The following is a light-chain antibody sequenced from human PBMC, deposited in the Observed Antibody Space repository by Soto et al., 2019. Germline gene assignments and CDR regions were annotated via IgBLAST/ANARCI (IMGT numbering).Light chain of an antibody. CDR2: DAS. J-gene: IGKJ1*01. CDR1: QSVSSY. CDR3: QQRSNWPRT. Sequence: EIVLTQSPATLSLSPGERATLSCRASQSVSSYLAWYQQKPGQAPRLLIYDASNRAAGIPARFSSSGSGTDFTLTISSLEPEDFVVYYCQQRSNWPRTFGQGTKVEIK. V-gene: IGKV3-11*01.